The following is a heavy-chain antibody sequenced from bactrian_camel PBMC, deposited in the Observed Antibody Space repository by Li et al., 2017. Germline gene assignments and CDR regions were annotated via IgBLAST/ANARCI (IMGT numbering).Heavy chain of an antibody. D-gene: IGHD5*01. V-gene: IGHV3S57*01. CDR3: AAVSDWSCRLRLGTKSQYNY. J-gene: IGHJ4*01. CDR1: GGTYSHYRSYC. CDR2: IDTDGST. Sequence: HVQLVESGGGSVQAGGSLRLSCEASGGTYSHYRSYCMAWFRQPAGKSREGVATIDTDGSTQYANSVKGRFTISKDNAKNTLYLQMNSLKPEDTAMYYCAAVSDWSCRLRLGTKSQYNYWGQGTQVTVS.